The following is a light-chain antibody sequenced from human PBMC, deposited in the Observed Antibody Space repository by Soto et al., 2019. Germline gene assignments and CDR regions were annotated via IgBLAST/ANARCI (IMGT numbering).Light chain of an antibody. J-gene: IGKJ3*01. CDR2: YES. CDR3: QHYSNWPPT. Sequence: EVVMTQSPATLSVSPRERVTLSCRASQSVHRNLAWYQQKPGQGPSHLIYYESTRATGVPDRFTGSGAGTEFTLAISSLLSDDFGVYHCQHYSNWPPTFGPGTKVEIK. V-gene: IGKV3-15*01. CDR1: QSVHRN.